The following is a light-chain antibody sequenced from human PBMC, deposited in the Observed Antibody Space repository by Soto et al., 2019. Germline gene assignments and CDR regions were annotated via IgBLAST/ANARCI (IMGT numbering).Light chain of an antibody. V-gene: IGKV1-39*01. Sequence: DIQMTQSPSSLSASVGDRVTITCRASQSISSYLNWYQQKPGKAPKLLIYDASSLQSGVPSRFSGSGSGTDFTLTISSLQPKDFATYYCQQSYSTPPGTFGQGTKVDIK. CDR3: QQSYSTPPGT. CDR1: QSISSY. J-gene: IGKJ1*01. CDR2: DAS.